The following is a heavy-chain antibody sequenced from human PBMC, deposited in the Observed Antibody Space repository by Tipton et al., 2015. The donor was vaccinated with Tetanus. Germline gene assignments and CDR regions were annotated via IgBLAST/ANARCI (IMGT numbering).Heavy chain of an antibody. CDR2: IIPIFGTA. CDR1: GGTFSSYA. V-gene: IGHV1-69*01. CDR3: ARAGERSGGGCYVGDRCWFDP. J-gene: IGHJ5*02. D-gene: IGHD2-15*01. Sequence: SGPEVKKPGSSVKVSCKASGGTFSSYAISWVRQAPGQGLEWMGGIIPIFGTANYAQKFQGRVTITADESTSTAYMELSSLRSGDTAVYYCARAGERSGGGCYVGDRCWFDPWGQGTLVTVSS.